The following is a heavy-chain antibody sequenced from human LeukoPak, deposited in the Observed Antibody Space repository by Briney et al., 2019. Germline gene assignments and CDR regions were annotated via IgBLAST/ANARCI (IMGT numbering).Heavy chain of an antibody. J-gene: IGHJ4*02. D-gene: IGHD3-22*01. CDR1: GFTVSSNY. CDR3: AREKYYYDSSGYYYLYYFDY. CDR2: IYSGGST. Sequence: GGSLRLSCAASGFTVSSNYMSWVRQAPGKGLEWVSVIYSGGSTYYADSVKGRFTISRDNSKNTLYLQMNSLRAKDTAVYYCAREKYYYDSSGYYYLYYFDYWGQGTLVTVSS. V-gene: IGHV3-53*01.